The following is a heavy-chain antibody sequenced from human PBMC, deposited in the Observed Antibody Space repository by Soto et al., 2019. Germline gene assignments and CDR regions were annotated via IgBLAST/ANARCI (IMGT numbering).Heavy chain of an antibody. CDR1: GFTFSSFA. CDR2: ISGRGDDT. J-gene: IGHJ4*02. CDR3: AGPGYSSQDY. D-gene: IGHD5-18*01. Sequence: GSLRLSCAASGFTFSSFALSWVRQAPGMGLEWVSAISGRGDDTDYADSVKGRFTISRDNSKNTLYLHMNSLRAEDTAVYYCAGPGYSSQDYWGQGALVTV. V-gene: IGHV3-23*01.